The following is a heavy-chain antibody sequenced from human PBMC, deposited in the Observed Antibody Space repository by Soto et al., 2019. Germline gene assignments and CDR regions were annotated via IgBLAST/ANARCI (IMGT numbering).Heavy chain of an antibody. D-gene: IGHD6-13*01. CDR3: ARDRERDAWYEDY. V-gene: IGHV3-23*02. J-gene: IGHJ4*02. CDR2: ISGRDDST. CDR1: GFSFSTYA. Sequence: PGGSLRLSCVASGFSFSTYAMSWARQAPGKGLEWVAVISGRDDSTYYGDSVKGRFTISRDNSKNTLYLQMNSLRAEDTAVYYCARDRERDAWYEDYWGQGTLVTVSS.